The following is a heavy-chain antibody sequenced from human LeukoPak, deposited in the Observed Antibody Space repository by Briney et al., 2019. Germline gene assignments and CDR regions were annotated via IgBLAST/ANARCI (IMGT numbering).Heavy chain of an antibody. V-gene: IGHV4-61*02. CDR3: ASTYGSGSLRVFDY. Sequence: SQTLSLTCTVSGGSISSGSYYWSWIRQPAGKGLEWIGRIYTSGSTNYNPSLKSRVTISVDTSKNQFSLKLSSVTAADTAVYYCASTYGSGSLRVFDYWGQGTLVTVSS. CDR1: GGSISSGSYY. J-gene: IGHJ4*02. D-gene: IGHD3-10*01. CDR2: IYTSGST.